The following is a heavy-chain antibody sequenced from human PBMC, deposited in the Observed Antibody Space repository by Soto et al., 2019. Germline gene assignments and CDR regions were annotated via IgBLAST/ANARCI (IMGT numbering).Heavy chain of an antibody. J-gene: IGHJ6*03. CDR2: IKQDGSEK. CDR3: ARVGLSYCSGGSCYYYYYMDV. Sequence: GGSPRLSCAASGFTFSSYWMSWVRQAPGKGLEWVANIKQDGSEKYYVDSVKGRFTISRDNAKNSLYLQMNSLRAEDTAVYYCARVGLSYCSGGSCYYYYYMDVWGKGTTVTVSS. D-gene: IGHD2-15*01. CDR1: GFTFSSYW. V-gene: IGHV3-7*03.